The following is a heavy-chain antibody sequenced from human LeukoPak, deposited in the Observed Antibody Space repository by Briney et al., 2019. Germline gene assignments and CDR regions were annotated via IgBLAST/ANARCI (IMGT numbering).Heavy chain of an antibody. CDR3: ARTTYSSGWYGRLGYFDY. CDR1: GGSISSYY. Sequence: SETLSLTCTVSGGSISSYYWSWIRQPPGKGLEWIGEINHSGSTNYNPALKSRVTISVDTSKNQFSLKLSSVPAADTAVYYCARTTYSSGWYGRLGYFDYWGQGTLVTVSS. J-gene: IGHJ4*02. D-gene: IGHD6-19*01. CDR2: INHSGST. V-gene: IGHV4-34*01.